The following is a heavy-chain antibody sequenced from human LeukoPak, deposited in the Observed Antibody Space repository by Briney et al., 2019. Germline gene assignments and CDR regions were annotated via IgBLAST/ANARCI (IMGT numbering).Heavy chain of an antibody. CDR2: ISWNSGSI. Sequence: GGSLRLSCAASGFTFDDYAMHWVRQAPGKGLEWVSGISWNSGSIGYADSVKGRFTISRDNAKNSLYLQMNSLRAEDTAVYYCARDNWNYANYYYYMDVWGKGTTVTVSS. V-gene: IGHV3-9*01. J-gene: IGHJ6*03. D-gene: IGHD1-7*01. CDR1: GFTFDDYA. CDR3: ARDNWNYANYYYYMDV.